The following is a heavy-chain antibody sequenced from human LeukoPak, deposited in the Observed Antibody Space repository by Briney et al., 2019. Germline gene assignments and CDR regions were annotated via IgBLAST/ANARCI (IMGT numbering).Heavy chain of an antibody. CDR1: GFTFSTYA. CDR3: ARERGGD. Sequence: PGGSLRLSCAASGFTFSTYAVNWVRQAPGKGLGWVSSISDSGGRTYYADSVKGRFTISRDNSKNTLYLQMNSLRAEDTAVYYCARERGGDWGQGTLVTVSS. CDR2: ISDSGGRT. V-gene: IGHV3-23*01. J-gene: IGHJ4*02.